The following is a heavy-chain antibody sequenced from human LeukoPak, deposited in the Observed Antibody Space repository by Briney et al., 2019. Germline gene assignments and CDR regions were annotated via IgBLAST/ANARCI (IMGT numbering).Heavy chain of an antibody. Sequence: PGGSLRLSCAASGFTFSSYWMHWVRQAPGKGLVWVSRINSDGSSTSYADSVKGRFTISRDNAKNTLYLQMNSLRAEDTAVYYCARGYSYVRKRPYYYMDVWGKGTTVTVSS. V-gene: IGHV3-74*01. CDR1: GFTFSSYW. CDR2: INSDGSST. CDR3: ARGYSYVRKRPYYYMDV. D-gene: IGHD5-18*01. J-gene: IGHJ6*03.